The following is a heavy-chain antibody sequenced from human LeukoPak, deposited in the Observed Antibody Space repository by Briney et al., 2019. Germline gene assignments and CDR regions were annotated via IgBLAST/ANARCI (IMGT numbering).Heavy chain of an antibody. J-gene: IGHJ6*03. Sequence: SETLSLTCTVSGGSINDDYWSWIRQPAGKGLEWIGRIYTSGSTNYNPSLKSRVTMSVDTSKNQFSLKLSSVTAADTVVYYCARVREWLVQNYYCYYYMDVWGKGTTVTVSS. CDR2: IYTSGST. CDR3: ARVREWLVQNYYCYYYMDV. CDR1: GGSINDDY. D-gene: IGHD6-19*01. V-gene: IGHV4-4*07.